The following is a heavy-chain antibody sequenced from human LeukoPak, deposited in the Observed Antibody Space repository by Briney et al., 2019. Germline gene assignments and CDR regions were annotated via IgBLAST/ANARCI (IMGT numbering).Heavy chain of an antibody. V-gene: IGHV1-69*05. CDR1: GGTFSSYA. CDR2: IISIFGAA. Sequence: SDKVSCKACGGTFSSYAISWVRQPPGQGLERMGRIISIFGAANYAHKFQRRVTITTDECTSTAYVELSSLRSEDTAVYYCARWGGSGLDYWGQGTLVTVSS. J-gene: IGHJ4*02. CDR3: ARWGGSGLDY. D-gene: IGHD6-19*01.